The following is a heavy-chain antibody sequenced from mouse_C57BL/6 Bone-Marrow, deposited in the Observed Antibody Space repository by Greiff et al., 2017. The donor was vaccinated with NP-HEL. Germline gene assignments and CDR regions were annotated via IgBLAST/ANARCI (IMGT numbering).Heavy chain of an antibody. Sequence: EVQRVESGPVLVKPGASVKMSCKASGYTFTDYYMNWVKQSHGKSLEWIGVINPYNGGTSYNQKFKGKATLTVDKSSSTAYMELNSLTSEDSAVYYCARCDYDGGDYWGQGTTLTVSS. V-gene: IGHV1-19*01. CDR1: GYTFTDYY. D-gene: IGHD2-4*01. CDR2: INPYNGGT. CDR3: ARCDYDGGDY. J-gene: IGHJ2*01.